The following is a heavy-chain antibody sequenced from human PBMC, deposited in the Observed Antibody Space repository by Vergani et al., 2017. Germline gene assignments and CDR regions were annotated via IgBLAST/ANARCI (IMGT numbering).Heavy chain of an antibody. CDR2: ISYDGSNK. J-gene: IGHJ4*02. CDR3: ARGARWDGYNPVFDY. V-gene: IGHV3-30*01. D-gene: IGHD5-24*01. CDR1: GFTFSSYA. Sequence: QVQLVESGGGVVQPGRSLRLSCAASGFTFSSYAMHWVRQAPGKGLEWVAVISYDGSNKYYADSVKGRFTISRDNSKNTMYLQMNRLRAEDTAVYYCARGARWDGYNPVFDYWGQGTLVTVSS.